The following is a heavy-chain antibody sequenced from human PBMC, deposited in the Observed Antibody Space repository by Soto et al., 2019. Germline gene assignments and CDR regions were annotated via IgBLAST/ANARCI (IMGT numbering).Heavy chain of an antibody. CDR3: ARGLSVTLFEN. J-gene: IGHJ4*02. CDR1: GGSISTGGYY. Sequence: QVQLQESGPGLVKPSQTLSLTCTVSGGSISTGGYYWTWIRQHPGKGLEWIGYIYYSGSTYYIPSLKSRVTISVDTSKNQFSLKLSSVTAADTAVYYCARGLSVTLFENRCQGTRVTVSS. CDR2: IYYSGST. V-gene: IGHV4-31*03. D-gene: IGHD4-17*01.